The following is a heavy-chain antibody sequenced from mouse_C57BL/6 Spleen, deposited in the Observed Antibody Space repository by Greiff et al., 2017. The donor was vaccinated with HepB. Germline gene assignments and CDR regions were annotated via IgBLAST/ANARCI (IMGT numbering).Heavy chain of an antibody. Sequence: EVQLVESGGGLVKPGGSLKLSCAASGFTFSSYAMSWVRQTPEKRLEWVATISDGGSYTYYPDNVQGRFTISRDNAKNNLYLQMSHLKSEDTAMYYCARDITTVVGGYFDYWGQGTTLTVSS. J-gene: IGHJ2*01. CDR1: GFTFSSYA. V-gene: IGHV5-4*01. CDR3: ARDITTVVGGYFDY. D-gene: IGHD1-1*01. CDR2: ISDGGSYT.